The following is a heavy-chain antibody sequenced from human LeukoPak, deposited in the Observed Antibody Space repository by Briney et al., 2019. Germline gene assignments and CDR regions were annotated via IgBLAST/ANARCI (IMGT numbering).Heavy chain of an antibody. CDR1: GYTFTSYD. CDR2: MNPNSGNT. V-gene: IGHV1-8*02. CDR3: ATDLKDGDY. J-gene: IGHJ4*02. D-gene: IGHD3-9*01. Sequence: ASVKVSCKASGYTFTSYDINWVRQATGQGLEWMGWMNPNSGNTGYAQKFQGRVTMTEDTSTDTAYMELSSLRSEDTAVYYCATDLKDGDYWGQGTLVTVSS.